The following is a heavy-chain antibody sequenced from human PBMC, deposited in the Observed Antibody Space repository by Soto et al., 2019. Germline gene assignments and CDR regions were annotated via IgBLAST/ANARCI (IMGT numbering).Heavy chain of an antibody. D-gene: IGHD3-3*02. J-gene: IGHJ6*03. CDR2: RYPYGGTP. Sequence: QMQLQESGPGLVKPSATLSLTCSVSGGSVDPNYWTWIRQSPGGVLEWIGYRYPYGGTPNYNPSPNGRVTTPGDTSKGHVSLRLSSVTDADSAFYYGARLSRVLGAMGRRGMYDRQYMDVGGKGTTVTVSS. CDR1: GGSVDPNY. CDR3: ARLSRVLGAMGRRGMYDRQYMDV. V-gene: IGHV4-59*02.